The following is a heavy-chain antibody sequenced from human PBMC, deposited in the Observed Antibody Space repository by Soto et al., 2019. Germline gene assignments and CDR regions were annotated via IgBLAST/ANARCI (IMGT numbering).Heavy chain of an antibody. CDR2: IYHSGST. Sequence: PSETLSLTCAVSGGSISSGGYSWSWIRQPPGKGLEWIGYIYHSGSTYYNPSLKSRVTISVDRSKNQFSLKLSSVTAADTAVYHCARGGYSAGTRAYYYYGMDVWGQGTTVTVSS. CDR1: GGSISSGGYS. CDR3: ARGGYSAGTRAYYYYGMDV. D-gene: IGHD1-7*01. J-gene: IGHJ6*02. V-gene: IGHV4-30-2*01.